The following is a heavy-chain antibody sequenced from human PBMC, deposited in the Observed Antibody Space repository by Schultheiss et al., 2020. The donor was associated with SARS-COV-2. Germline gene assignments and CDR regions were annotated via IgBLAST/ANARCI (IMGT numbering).Heavy chain of an antibody. J-gene: IGHJ4*02. Sequence: GESLKISCAASGFTFSSYAMSWVRQAPGKGLEWVSGISGSGGSTYYAESVKGRFAISRDNSKNTLYLQMNSLRAEDTAVYYCAKVQGYFGPDWGQGTLVTVSS. CDR2: ISGSGGST. V-gene: IGHV3-23*01. CDR3: AKVQGYFGPD. D-gene: IGHD3-10*01. CDR1: GFTFSSYA.